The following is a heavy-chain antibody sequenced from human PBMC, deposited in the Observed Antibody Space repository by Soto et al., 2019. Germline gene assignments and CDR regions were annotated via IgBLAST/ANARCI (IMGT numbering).Heavy chain of an antibody. D-gene: IGHD3-10*01. V-gene: IGHV3-74*01. Sequence: GGSLRLSCVASEFTFSSYWVHWVRQVPGKGLVWVSRLNEDGSFTTYADSVKGRFTISRDNAKKTLYLQMNSLRAEDTAVYYCARDLSGRADVWGQGTTVTVSS. CDR1: EFTFSSYW. CDR2: LNEDGSFT. CDR3: ARDLSGRADV. J-gene: IGHJ6*02.